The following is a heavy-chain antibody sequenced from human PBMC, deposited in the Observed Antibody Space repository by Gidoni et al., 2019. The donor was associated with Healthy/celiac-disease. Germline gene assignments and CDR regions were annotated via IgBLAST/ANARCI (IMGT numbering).Heavy chain of an antibody. Sequence: QVQLQESGPGLVKPSETLSLTCTVSGGSISSYYWSWIRQPPGKGLEWIGYIYYSGSTNYNPSLKSRVTISVDTSKNQFSLKLSSVTAADTAVYYCARAPTFGYSSGWYDYWGQGTLVTVSS. D-gene: IGHD6-19*01. J-gene: IGHJ4*02. V-gene: IGHV4-59*01. CDR1: GGSISSYY. CDR3: ARAPTFGYSSGWYDY. CDR2: IYYSGST.